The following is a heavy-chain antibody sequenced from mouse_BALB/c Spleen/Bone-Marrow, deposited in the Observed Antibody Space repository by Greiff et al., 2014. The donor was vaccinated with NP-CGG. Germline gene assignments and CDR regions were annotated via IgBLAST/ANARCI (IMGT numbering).Heavy chain of an antibody. CDR3: ARDQGYYAMDY. CDR1: GYSITSGYG. V-gene: IGHV3-1*02. J-gene: IGHJ4*01. Sequence: ESGPDLVKPSQSLSLTCTVTGYSITSGYGWHWIRQFPGNKLEWMGYIHYSGSTNYNPSLKSRISITRDTSKNKFFLQLNSVTTEDTATYYCARDQGYYAMDYWGQGTSVTVSS. CDR2: IHYSGST.